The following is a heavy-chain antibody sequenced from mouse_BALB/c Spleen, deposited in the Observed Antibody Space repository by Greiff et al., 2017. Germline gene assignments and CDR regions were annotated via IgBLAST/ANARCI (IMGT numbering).Heavy chain of an antibody. CDR1: GFTFSDFY. Sequence: EVKLMESGGGLVQPGGSLRLSCATSGFTFSDFYMEWVRQPPGKRLEWIAASRNKANDYTTEYSASVKGRFIVSRDTSQSILYLQMNALRAEDTAIYYCARAYYGYDVWYFDVWGAGTTVTVSS. CDR3: ARAYYGYDVWYFDV. D-gene: IGHD2-2*01. CDR2: SRNKANDYTT. J-gene: IGHJ1*01. V-gene: IGHV7-1*02.